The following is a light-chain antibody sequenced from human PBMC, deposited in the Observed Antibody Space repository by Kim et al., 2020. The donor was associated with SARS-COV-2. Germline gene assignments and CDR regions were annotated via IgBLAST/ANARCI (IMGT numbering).Light chain of an antibody. CDR3: QQYFSTPYT. CDR1: QPVLFSANNKNY. J-gene: IGKJ2*01. V-gene: IGKV4-1*01. CDR2: WAS. Sequence: DIVMTQSPDSLAVPLGERATITCKSSQPVLFSANNKNYLAWYQQKSGQPPKLLIYWASTRESGVPDRFSGSGSGTDFTLTISTLQAEDVAVYSCQQYFSTPYTFGQGTKLEI.